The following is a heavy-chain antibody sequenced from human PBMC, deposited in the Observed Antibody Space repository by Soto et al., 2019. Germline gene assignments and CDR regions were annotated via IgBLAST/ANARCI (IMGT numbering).Heavy chain of an antibody. Sequence: ASVKVPCKASNYTFTSYGISWVRQAPGQGLEWMGWINPNSGGTNYAQKFQGRVTMTRDTSISTAYMELSRLRSDDTAVYYCARTELRYFDWLAPKAFDILGQRTMLTVSS. D-gene: IGHD3-9*01. J-gene: IGHJ3*02. CDR1: NYTFTSYG. CDR2: INPNSGGT. CDR3: ARTELRYFDWLAPKAFDI. V-gene: IGHV1-2*02.